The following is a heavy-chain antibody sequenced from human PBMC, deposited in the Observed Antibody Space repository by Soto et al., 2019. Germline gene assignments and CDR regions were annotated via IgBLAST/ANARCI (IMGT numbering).Heavy chain of an antibody. CDR1: SGSISSSNW. Sequence: QVQLQESGPGLVKPSGTLSLTCAVSSGSISSSNWWSWVRQPPGKGLEWIGEIYHSGSTNYNPSLKSRITISVDKSKNQFSLKLSSVTAADTAVYYCASWYCSGGSCYSSGFDPWGQGTLVTVSS. D-gene: IGHD2-15*01. V-gene: IGHV4-4*02. CDR2: IYHSGST. J-gene: IGHJ5*02. CDR3: ASWYCSGGSCYSSGFDP.